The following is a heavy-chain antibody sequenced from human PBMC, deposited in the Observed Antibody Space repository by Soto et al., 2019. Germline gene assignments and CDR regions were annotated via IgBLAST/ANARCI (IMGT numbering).Heavy chain of an antibody. CDR1: GYTFTSYG. CDR3: ARDGGGSITIFGAPVTAPDY. V-gene: IGHV1-18*01. D-gene: IGHD3-3*01. CDR2: ISAYNGNT. J-gene: IGHJ4*02. Sequence: QVQLVQSGAEVKKPGASVKVSCKASGYTFTSYGISWVRQAPGQGLEWMGWISAYNGNTNYAQNLQGRVTMTTDTSTSTAYMELRSLRSDDTAVYSCARDGGGSITIFGAPVTAPDYWGQGTLVTVSS.